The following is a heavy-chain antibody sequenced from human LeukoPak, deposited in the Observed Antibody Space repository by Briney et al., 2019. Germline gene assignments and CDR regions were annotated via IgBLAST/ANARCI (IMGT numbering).Heavy chain of an antibody. Sequence: GGSLRLSCAASGFTFSSYGMHWVRQAPGKGLEWVAVISYDGSNKYCADSVKGRFTISRDNSKNTLYLQMNSLRAEDTAVYYCAKGTGSSWVDYWGQGTLVTVSS. J-gene: IGHJ4*02. D-gene: IGHD6-13*01. CDR3: AKGTGSSWVDY. V-gene: IGHV3-30*18. CDR2: ISYDGSNK. CDR1: GFTFSSYG.